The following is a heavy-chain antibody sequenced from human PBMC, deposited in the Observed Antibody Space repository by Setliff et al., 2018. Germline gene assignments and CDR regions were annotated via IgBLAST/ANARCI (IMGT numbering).Heavy chain of an antibody. V-gene: IGHV1-18*01. J-gene: IGHJ4*02. CDR1: GYNFAEPI. Sequence: ASVKVSCKASGYNFAEPIVSWVRQAPGQGLEWMGWISAYNGHTYSAQKFQARVTLTTDTSTNMAYMELRGLRSDDTAIYYCLRLVRYCTKIACQATSGDEVWGLGTLVTVSS. CDR2: ISAYNGHT. D-gene: IGHD2-8*01. CDR3: LRLVRYCTKIACQATSGDEV.